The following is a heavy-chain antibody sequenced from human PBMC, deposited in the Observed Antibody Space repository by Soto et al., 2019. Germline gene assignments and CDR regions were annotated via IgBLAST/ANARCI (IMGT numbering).Heavy chain of an antibody. D-gene: IGHD4-4*01. J-gene: IGHJ4*02. CDR2: IKGDGSEK. CDR1: GFTFITYW. V-gene: IGHV3-7*04. CDR3: ARAYSYIYY. Sequence: GGSLRLSCAASGFTFITYWMSWVRQAPGKGPEWVANIKGDGSEKNYGDSVKGRFTVSRDNAKNSLYLQMNSLGVEDTAVYYCARAYSYIYYWGQGALVTVSS.